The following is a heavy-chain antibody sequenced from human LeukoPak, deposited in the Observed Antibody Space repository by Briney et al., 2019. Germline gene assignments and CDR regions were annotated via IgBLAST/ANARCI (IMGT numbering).Heavy chain of an antibody. CDR3: ARGYYDSSDFEYFQH. Sequence: ASVKVSCKASGYSFTDYYMHWVRQAPGQGLEWMGWINPNSGDTNFAQKFQGRVTMTRDTSISTVYMELSRLRSDDTAVFYCARGYYDSSDFEYFQHWGQGTLVTVSS. CDR2: INPNSGDT. D-gene: IGHD3-22*01. V-gene: IGHV1-2*02. J-gene: IGHJ1*01. CDR1: GYSFTDYY.